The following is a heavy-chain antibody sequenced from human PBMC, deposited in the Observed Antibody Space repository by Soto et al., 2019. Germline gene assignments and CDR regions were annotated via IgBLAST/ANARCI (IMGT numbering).Heavy chain of an antibody. D-gene: IGHD3-10*01. V-gene: IGHV1-69*01. CDR3: ARDRSGITGKTRNIYAMDV. Sequence: QVQLVQSAAEVKKPGSSVRVSCTASGGTLSSYAISWVRQAPGQGLDWVGGTVPITLSTHYAQKFQGRVIITADEATNTVYMDLSSLRSEDTAVYYCARDRSGITGKTRNIYAMDVWGQGPTVTVSS. CDR2: TVPITLST. CDR1: GGTLSSYA. J-gene: IGHJ6*02.